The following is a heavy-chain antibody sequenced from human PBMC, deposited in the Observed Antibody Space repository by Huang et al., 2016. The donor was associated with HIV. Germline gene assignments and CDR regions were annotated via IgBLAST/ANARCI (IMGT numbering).Heavy chain of an antibody. CDR1: GGSFNSFA. J-gene: IGHJ3*02. CDR3: AREGQTWYGKPIAAFEI. Sequence: VQLVQSGAEVKRPGTSVKISCKASGGSFNSFAFNWVRQAPGQGLQYMGGMVRLFSVTNYAEKFRGRRSIAADKSTSTVFMELRGLTSEDTAVFFCAREGQTWYGKPIAAFEIWGQGTSVIVSP. V-gene: IGHV1-69*10. CDR2: MVRLFSVT. D-gene: IGHD6-13*01.